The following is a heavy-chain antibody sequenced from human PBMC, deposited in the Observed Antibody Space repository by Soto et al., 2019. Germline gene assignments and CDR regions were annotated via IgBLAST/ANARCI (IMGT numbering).Heavy chain of an antibody. J-gene: IGHJ4*02. CDR2: ISYDGSNK. V-gene: IGHV3-30-3*01. CDR3: ARDLGNNYGSFAY. D-gene: IGHD4-17*01. CDR1: GFTFSNYA. Sequence: PXESLRLSCVASGFTFSNYAMNWVRQAPGKGLEWVAVISYDGSNKYYADSVKGRITISRDNSRNTLYLQMNNLRAEDAAMYYCARDLGNNYGSFAYWGQGTLVTVSS.